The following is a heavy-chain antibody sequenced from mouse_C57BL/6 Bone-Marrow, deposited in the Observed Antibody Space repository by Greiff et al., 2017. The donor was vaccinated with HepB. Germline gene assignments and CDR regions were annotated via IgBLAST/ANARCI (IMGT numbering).Heavy chain of an antibody. CDR1: GFTFSSYA. J-gene: IGHJ2*01. Sequence: EVQLVESGGGLVKPGGSLKLSCAASGFTFSSYAMSWVRQTPEKRLEWVATISDGGSYTYYPDNVKGRFTISRDNAKNNLNLQMSHLKSEDTAMYYCARYYGSYWGQGTTLTVSS. D-gene: IGHD1-1*01. V-gene: IGHV5-4*01. CDR2: ISDGGSYT. CDR3: ARYYGSY.